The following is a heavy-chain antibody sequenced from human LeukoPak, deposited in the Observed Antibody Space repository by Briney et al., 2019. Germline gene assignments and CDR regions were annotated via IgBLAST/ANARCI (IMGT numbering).Heavy chain of an antibody. J-gene: IGHJ6*03. D-gene: IGHD6-6*01. CDR3: AKDRGSDAYYYYYMDV. CDR2: IQYDGSKI. V-gene: IGHV3-30*02. Sequence: GGSLRLSCAASGFTFSSYGMHWVRQAPGKGLEWVAFIQYDGSKIFYADSAKGRSTISRDNSKSTLYLRMNSLRAEDTALYHCAKDRGSDAYYYYYMDVWGKGTTVTVSS. CDR1: GFTFSSYG.